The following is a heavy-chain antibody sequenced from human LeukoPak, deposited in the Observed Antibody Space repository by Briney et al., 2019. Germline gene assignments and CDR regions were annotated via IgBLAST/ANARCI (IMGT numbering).Heavy chain of an antibody. D-gene: IGHD3-10*01. CDR3: ASESASGNYYPH. CDR2: IYHSGST. Sequence: SETLPLTCTVSGGSISSGDYSWSWIRQPPGKDLEWIGYIYHSGSTYYNPSLKSRVTMSLDRSKNQFSLKLSSVTAADTAVYYCASESASGNYYPHWGQGTLVTVSS. V-gene: IGHV4-30-2*01. CDR1: GGSISSGDYS. J-gene: IGHJ4*02.